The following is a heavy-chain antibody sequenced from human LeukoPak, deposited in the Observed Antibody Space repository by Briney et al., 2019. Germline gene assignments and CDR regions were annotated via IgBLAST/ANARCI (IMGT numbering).Heavy chain of an antibody. J-gene: IGHJ4*02. D-gene: IGHD6-6*01. V-gene: IGHV4-30-4*01. CDR3: ASRGEYSSSDY. CDR1: GASIRSGDYY. CDR2: IYDSGST. Sequence: SQTLSLTCTVSGASIRSGDYYWSWIRQPPGKGLEWIGYIYDSGSTYYNPSLKSRITISVDTSENRFSLKLSSVTATDTAVYYCASRGEYSSSDYWGQGTLVTVSS.